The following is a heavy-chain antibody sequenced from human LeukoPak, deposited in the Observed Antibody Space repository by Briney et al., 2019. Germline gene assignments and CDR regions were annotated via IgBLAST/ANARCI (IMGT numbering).Heavy chain of an antibody. Sequence: ASVKVSCKASGYTFTNYHMHWVRQAPGQALDWMGILTPNSGDTTYAQKFQGRITMTRDTSTSTASMELRSLRSDDTAVYYCARDHAAGWELPLNWFDPWGQGTLVTVSS. D-gene: IGHD1-26*01. CDR3: ARDHAAGWELPLNWFDP. CDR1: GYTFTNYH. J-gene: IGHJ5*02. V-gene: IGHV1-46*01. CDR2: LTPNSGDT.